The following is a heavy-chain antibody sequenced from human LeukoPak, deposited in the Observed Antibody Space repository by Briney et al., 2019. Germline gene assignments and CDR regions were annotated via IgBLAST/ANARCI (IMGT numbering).Heavy chain of an antibody. CDR3: ARDRDDTSGYYPRALKY. V-gene: IGHV3-21*01. D-gene: IGHD3-22*01. Sequence: GGSLRLSCAASGFIFSSYSMNWVRQAPGKGLEWVSSISSSSSYIFYADSVKGRFTISRDNAKNSLYLQMNSLRAEDTAVYDCARDRDDTSGYYPRALKYWGQGTLVTVSS. J-gene: IGHJ4*02. CDR2: ISSSSSYI. CDR1: GFIFSSYS.